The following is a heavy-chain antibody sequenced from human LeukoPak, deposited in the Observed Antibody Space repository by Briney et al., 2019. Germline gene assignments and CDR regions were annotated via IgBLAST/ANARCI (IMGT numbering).Heavy chain of an antibody. CDR3: ARYCSGGSCYSGDY. CDR2: INSDGSST. D-gene: IGHD2-15*01. CDR1: GFTFSSYE. J-gene: IGHJ4*02. Sequence: GGSLRLSCAASGFTFSSYEMNWVRQAPGKGLVWVSRINSDGSSTSYADSVKGRFTISRDNAKNTLYLQMNSLRAEDTAVYYCARYCSGGSCYSGDYWGQGTLVTVSS. V-gene: IGHV3-74*01.